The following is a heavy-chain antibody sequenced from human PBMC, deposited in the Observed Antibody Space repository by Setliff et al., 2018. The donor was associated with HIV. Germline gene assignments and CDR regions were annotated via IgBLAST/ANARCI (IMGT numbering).Heavy chain of an antibody. V-gene: IGHV4-34*01. CDR2: INHGGTT. CDR1: NGSFSGYY. CDR3: ARAVAGAPHWYFDL. D-gene: IGHD6-19*01. Sequence: PSETLSLTCAVYNGSFSGYYWTWVRQSPGKGLEWIGEINHGGTTTYNPSLKSRVIMSINRPKNQFSLKVKSVTAADTAVYYCARAVAGAPHWYFDLWGRGTLVTVSS. J-gene: IGHJ2*01.